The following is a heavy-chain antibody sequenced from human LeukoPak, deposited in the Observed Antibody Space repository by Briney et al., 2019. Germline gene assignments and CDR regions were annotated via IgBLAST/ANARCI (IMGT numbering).Heavy chain of an antibody. CDR2: MNPNSGNT. CDR1: GYTFSSYD. Sequence: ASVKVSCKASGYTFSSYDINWVRQATGQGLEWMGWMNPNSGNTGYAQKFQGRVTMTRDMSTSTVYMELSSLRSEDTAVYYCARVHLEWFLPVDYWGQGTLVTVSS. CDR3: ARVHLEWFLPVDY. J-gene: IGHJ4*02. V-gene: IGHV1-8*02. D-gene: IGHD3-3*01.